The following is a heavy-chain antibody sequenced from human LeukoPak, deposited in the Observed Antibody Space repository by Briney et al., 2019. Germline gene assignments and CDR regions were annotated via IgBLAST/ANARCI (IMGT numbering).Heavy chain of an antibody. J-gene: IGHJ4*02. CDR2: MLPIFGTA. CDR3: ARGLRRFLDY. Sequence: GASVKVSCKASGGNFRNYGSHWVRQAPGQGLEWMGGMLPIFGTANYAQKFQGRVTITADESSNTASLDLSSLRSEDTAVYYCARGLRRFLDYWGQGTLVTVSS. CDR1: GGNFRNYG. D-gene: IGHD3-3*01. V-gene: IGHV1-69*01.